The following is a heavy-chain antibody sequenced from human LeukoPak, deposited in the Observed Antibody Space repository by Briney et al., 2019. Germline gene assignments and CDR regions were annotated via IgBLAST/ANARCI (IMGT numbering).Heavy chain of an antibody. J-gene: IGHJ5*02. CDR3: ARLVSEWFGELSHNWFDP. CDR2: IYYSGST. Sequence: SETLSLTCTVSGGSISSYYWSWIRQPPGKGLEWIGYIYYSGSTNYNPSLKSRVTISVDTSKNQFSVKLSSVTAADTAVYYCARLVSEWFGELSHNWFDPWGQGTLVTVSS. D-gene: IGHD3-10*01. V-gene: IGHV4-59*08. CDR1: GGSISSYY.